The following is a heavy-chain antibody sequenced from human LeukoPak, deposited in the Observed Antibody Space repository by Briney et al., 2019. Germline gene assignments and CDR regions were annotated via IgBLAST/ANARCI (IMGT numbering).Heavy chain of an antibody. J-gene: IGHJ6*02. D-gene: IGHD2-15*01. V-gene: IGHV1-69*13. Sequence: SVKVSCKASGGTFSSYAISWVRQAPGQGLEWMGGIIPIFGTANYARKFQGRVTITADESTSTAYMELSSLRSGDTAVYYCAGYCSGGSCLTGYYYGMDVWGQGTTATVSS. CDR2: IIPIFGTA. CDR1: GGTFSSYA. CDR3: AGYCSGGSCLTGYYYGMDV.